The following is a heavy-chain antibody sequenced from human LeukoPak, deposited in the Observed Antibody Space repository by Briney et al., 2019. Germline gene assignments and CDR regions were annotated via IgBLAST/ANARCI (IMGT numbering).Heavy chain of an antibody. Sequence: PGRSLRLSCAASGFTFSSYGIHWVRQAPGKGLEWVANIKQDGSEKYYVDSVKGRFTISRDNAKNSLHLQMNSLRVEDTAVYYCARDLGSYYGWYFDLWGRGTLVTVSS. CDR3: ARDLGSYYGWYFDL. J-gene: IGHJ2*01. D-gene: IGHD1-26*01. V-gene: IGHV3-7*01. CDR2: IKQDGSEK. CDR1: GFTFSSYG.